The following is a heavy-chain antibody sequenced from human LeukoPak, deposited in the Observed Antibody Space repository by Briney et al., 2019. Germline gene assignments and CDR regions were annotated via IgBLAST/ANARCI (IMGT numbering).Heavy chain of an antibody. CDR2: ISSSSYT. J-gene: IGHJ5*02. Sequence: GGSLRLSCAASGFTFSDYYMSWIRQAPGKGLEWVSYISSSSYTNYADSVKGRFTISRDNAKNSLYLQMNSLRAEDTAVYYCARDLGYCSGGSCSEENWFDPWGQGTLVTVSS. CDR3: ARDLGYCSGGSCSEENWFDP. D-gene: IGHD2-15*01. CDR1: GFTFSDYY. V-gene: IGHV3-11*06.